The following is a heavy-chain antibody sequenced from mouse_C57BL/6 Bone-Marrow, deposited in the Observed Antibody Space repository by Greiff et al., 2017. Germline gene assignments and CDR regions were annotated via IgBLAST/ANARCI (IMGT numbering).Heavy chain of an antibody. J-gene: IGHJ3*01. V-gene: IGHV14-4*01. Sequence: VQLQQSGAELVRPGASVKLSCTASGFNIKDDYMHWVKQRPEQGLEWIGWIDPENGDTEYASNFQGKANLTADTSSNTAYLQLSSLTSEDTSVYYCTDWGGAYWGQGTLVTVSA. CDR2: IDPENGDT. CDR1: GFNIKDDY. CDR3: TDWGGAY. D-gene: IGHD4-1*01.